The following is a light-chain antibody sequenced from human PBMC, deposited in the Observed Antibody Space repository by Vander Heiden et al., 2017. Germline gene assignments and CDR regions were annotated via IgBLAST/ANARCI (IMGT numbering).Light chain of an antibody. J-gene: IGLJ1*01. CDR1: SSNIGSNY. CDR3: AVWDDSLSGRV. CDR2: RNN. V-gene: IGLV1-47*01. Sequence: QSVLTQPPSASGTPGQRVTISCSGSSSNIGSNYVYWYQQFPGTAPKVLIDRNNQRPSGVPDRVSGSKSGTSASLAISGLRSEDEADYYCAVWDDSLSGRVFGTGTKVTVL.